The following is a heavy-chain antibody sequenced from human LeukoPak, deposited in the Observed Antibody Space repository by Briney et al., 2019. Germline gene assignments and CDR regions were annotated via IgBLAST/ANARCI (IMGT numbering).Heavy chain of an antibody. CDR3: ARQEYTNIWYPFDY. J-gene: IGHJ4*02. D-gene: IGHD6-13*01. CDR1: GYSISSGYY. Sequence: SETLSLTCSVSGYSISSGYYWGWIRQPPGKGLERIGNVYHSGTTYYNPSLKSRVTISVDTSKNQFSLRLTSVTAADTAVYYCARQEYTNIWYPFDYWGQGTLVTVSS. CDR2: VYHSGTT. V-gene: IGHV4-38-2*02.